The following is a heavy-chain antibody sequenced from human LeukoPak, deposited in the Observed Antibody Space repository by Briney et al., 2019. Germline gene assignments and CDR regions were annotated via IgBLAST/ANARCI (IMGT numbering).Heavy chain of an antibody. D-gene: IGHD3-10*01. CDR1: GGTFSSYA. CDR3: ARDPETYYYGSGISFDY. J-gene: IGHJ4*02. CDR2: IIPIFGTA. V-gene: IGHV1-69*05. Sequence: SVKVSCNVSGGTFSSYAISWVRQAPGQGLEWMGRIIPIFGTANYAQKFQGRVTITTDESTSTAYMELSSLRSEDTAVYYCARDPETYYYGSGISFDYWGQGTLVTVYS.